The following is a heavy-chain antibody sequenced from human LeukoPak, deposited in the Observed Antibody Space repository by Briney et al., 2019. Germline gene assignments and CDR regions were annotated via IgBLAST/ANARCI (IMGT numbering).Heavy chain of an antibody. CDR2: INHSGST. CDR3: ARTPRITMVRARNWFDP. Sequence: SETLSLTCAVYGGSFSGYYWSWIRQPPGKGLEWIGEINHSGSTNYNPSLKSRVTISVDTSKNQFSLKLSSVTAADTAVYYCARTPRITMVRARNWFDPWGQGTLVTVSS. J-gene: IGHJ5*02. V-gene: IGHV4-34*01. CDR1: GGSFSGYY. D-gene: IGHD3-10*01.